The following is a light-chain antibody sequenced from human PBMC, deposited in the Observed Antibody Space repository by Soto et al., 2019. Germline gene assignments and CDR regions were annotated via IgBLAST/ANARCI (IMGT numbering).Light chain of an antibody. J-gene: IGLJ1*01. CDR3: CSYAGSSTFV. V-gene: IGLV2-23*01. Sequence: QSALTQPASVSGSPGQSITISCTGTSSDVGGYNLVSWYQQHPGKAPKLMIYEDSQRPSGLSNRFSGSKSGNTASLTISGLQAEDEADYYCCSYAGSSTFVFGTGTKVTVL. CDR2: EDS. CDR1: SSDVGGYNL.